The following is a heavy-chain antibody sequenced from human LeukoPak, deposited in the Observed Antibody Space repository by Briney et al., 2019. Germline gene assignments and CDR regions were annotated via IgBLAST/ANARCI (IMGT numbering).Heavy chain of an antibody. CDR1: GYTLTGYY. D-gene: IGHD6-19*01. CDR2: INPNTGAT. CDR3: ARDRVGSGWPRPYYFEV. J-gene: IGHJ4*02. V-gene: IGHV1-2*02. Sequence: ASVKLSCKASGYTLTGYYLHWVRQAPGQGLEWMGWINPNTGATHSAQKFQGRITMTRDSSISTAYMDLSRLRSDDTAVYYCARDRVGSGWPRPYYFEVWGQGTLATVSS.